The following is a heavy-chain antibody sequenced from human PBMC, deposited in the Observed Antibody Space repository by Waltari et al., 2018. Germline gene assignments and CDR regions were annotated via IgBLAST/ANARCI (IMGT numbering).Heavy chain of an antibody. CDR2: FIPFRDIT. D-gene: IGHD1-26*01. CDR1: GDIFFKYA. CDR3: ARGVGPQAINFDY. Sequence: QVQLVQSGAEVKQPGSSVKVSCKASGDIFFKYAVSWLRQAPGQGLEWMGHAPGQGLGWMGMFIPFRDITNYSQKCQDRVTITADKSTTTIDMELSSLTSDDTGVYYCARGVGPQAINFDYWGQGTLVTVSS. V-gene: IGHV1-69*04. J-gene: IGHJ4*02.